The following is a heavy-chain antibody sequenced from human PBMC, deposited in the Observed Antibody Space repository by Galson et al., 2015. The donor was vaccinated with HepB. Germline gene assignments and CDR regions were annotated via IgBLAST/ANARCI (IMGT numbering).Heavy chain of an antibody. V-gene: IGHV4-30-2*01. CDR2: IYHSGST. CDR1: GGSISSGGYS. Sequence: TLSLTCAVSGGSISSGGYSWSWIRQPPGKGLEWIGYIYHSGSTYYNPSLKSRVTISVDRSKNQFSLKLSSVTAADTAMYYCARDYGSGSFDYWGQGTLVPVSS. CDR3: ARDYGSGSFDY. D-gene: IGHD3-10*01. J-gene: IGHJ4*02.